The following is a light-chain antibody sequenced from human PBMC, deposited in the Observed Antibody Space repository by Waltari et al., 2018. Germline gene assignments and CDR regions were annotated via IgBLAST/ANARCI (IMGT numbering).Light chain of an antibody. V-gene: IGKV1-16*02. CDR1: QDIGNS. Sequence: DFQITHPPSPLFPSLGDRFPITCRASQDIGNSLAWFQQKPGKAPKSLIYAASSLQGGVPSKFSGSGSGTDFTLTISSLQPEDFATYYCQQYRSYPPTFGGGTKVEI. CDR2: AAS. J-gene: IGKJ4*01. CDR3: QQYRSYPPT.